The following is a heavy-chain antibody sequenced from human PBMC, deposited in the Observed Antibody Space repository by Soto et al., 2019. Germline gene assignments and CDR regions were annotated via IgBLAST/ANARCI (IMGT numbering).Heavy chain of an antibody. D-gene: IGHD1-26*01. CDR2: IYYSGST. J-gene: IGHJ4*02. V-gene: IGHV4-59*08. CDR1: GGSISSYY. CDR3: ARRIVGATFDY. Sequence: SETLSLTCTVSGGSISSYYWSWLRQPPGKGLEWIGYIYYSGSTNYNPSLKSRVTISVDTSKNQFSLKLSSVTAADTAVYYCARRIVGATFDYWGQGTLVTVSS.